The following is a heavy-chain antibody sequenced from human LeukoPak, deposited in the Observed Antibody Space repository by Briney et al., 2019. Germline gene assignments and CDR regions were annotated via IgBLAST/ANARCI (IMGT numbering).Heavy chain of an antibody. Sequence: SETLSLTCAVSGGSFSGYYWYWIRQPPGKGLEWIGSIYHSVTTYYNPSIKSRVTISVDTSKNQFSLKLSSVTAADTAVYYCARSSGTYFFDHWGQGTLVTVSS. D-gene: IGHD1-26*01. V-gene: IGHV4-38-2*01. J-gene: IGHJ4*02. CDR3: ARSSGTYFFDH. CDR2: IYHSVTT. CDR1: GGSFSGYY.